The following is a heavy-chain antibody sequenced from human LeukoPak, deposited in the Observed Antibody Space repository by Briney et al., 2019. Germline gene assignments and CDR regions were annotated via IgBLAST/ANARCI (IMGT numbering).Heavy chain of an antibody. D-gene: IGHD1-26*01. V-gene: IGHV4-4*07. Sequence: SETLSLTCTVSAGSISSYYWNWIRQPAGKGLEWIGRINTSGGTSYNPSLKSRVTMSVDTSKNQFSLKLNSVTAADTAVYYCARDPFRSSFDSWGQETLVAVSS. J-gene: IGHJ4*02. CDR1: AGSISSYY. CDR3: ARDPFRSSFDS. CDR2: INTSGGT.